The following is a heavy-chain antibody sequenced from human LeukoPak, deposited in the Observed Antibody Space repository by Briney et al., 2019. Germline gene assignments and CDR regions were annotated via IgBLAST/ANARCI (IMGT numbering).Heavy chain of an antibody. J-gene: IGHJ4*02. CDR3: ARFSGYHDSSGHYLDY. Sequence: SETLSLTCTVSGGSISGYYWSWIRQPPGKGLEWIAYIYFAGDTNYNPSLQSRATTSVDTSKNQFSLKLTSVTAADTAVYYCARFSGYHDSSGHYLDYWGQGTLVIVSS. CDR2: IYFAGDT. D-gene: IGHD3-22*01. V-gene: IGHV4-59*08. CDR1: GGSISGYY.